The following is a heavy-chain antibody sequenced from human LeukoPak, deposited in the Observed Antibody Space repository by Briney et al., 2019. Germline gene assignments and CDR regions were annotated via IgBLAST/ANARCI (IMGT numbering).Heavy chain of an antibody. J-gene: IGHJ4*02. CDR1: GGSIRSGSYY. CDR3: ARGAHDYGGNSGY. Sequence: SETLSLTCTVSGGSIRSGSYYWTWIRQPPGKGLEWIGETNHSGSTNYNPSLKSRVTISVDTSKNQFSLKLSSVTAADTAVYYCARGAHDYGGNSGYWGQGTLVTVSS. D-gene: IGHD4-23*01. CDR2: TNHSGST. V-gene: IGHV4-39*07.